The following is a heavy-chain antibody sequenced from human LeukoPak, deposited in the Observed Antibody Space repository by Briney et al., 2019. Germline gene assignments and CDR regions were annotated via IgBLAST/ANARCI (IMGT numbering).Heavy chain of an antibody. D-gene: IGHD3-10*01. J-gene: IGHJ3*02. V-gene: IGHV4-38-2*02. CDR2: IYHSGGT. CDR3: ARTFYYGSGSYYDSRDAFDI. CDR1: GYSISSGHY. Sequence: SETLSLTCTVSGYSISSGHYWGWIRQPPGKGLEWIGSIYHSGGTHYNPSLKSRVTISVDTSKNQFSLKLSSVTVADTAVFYCARTFYYGSGSYYDSRDAFDIWGQGTMVTVSS.